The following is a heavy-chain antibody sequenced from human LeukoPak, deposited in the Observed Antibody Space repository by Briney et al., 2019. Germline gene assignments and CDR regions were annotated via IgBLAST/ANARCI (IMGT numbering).Heavy chain of an antibody. Sequence: PSETLSLTCTVSGGSISSYYWSWLRQPPGKGLEWIGYIYYSGSTNYNPSLKSRVTISVDTSKNQFSLKLSSVTAADTAVYYCARDCSSTSCFDYWGQGTLVTVSS. J-gene: IGHJ4*02. V-gene: IGHV4-59*01. CDR1: GGSISSYY. CDR3: ARDCSSTSCFDY. D-gene: IGHD2-2*01. CDR2: IYYSGST.